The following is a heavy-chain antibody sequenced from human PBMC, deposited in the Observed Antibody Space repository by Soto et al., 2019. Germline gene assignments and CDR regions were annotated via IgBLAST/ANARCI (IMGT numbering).Heavy chain of an antibody. V-gene: IGHV1-3*01. J-gene: IGHJ6*02. CDR2: MNANNGNT. CDR3: ARSQQLVRGRAGYYYGMDV. Sequence: ASVKVSCKASGYTFTSYDINWVRQATGQGLEWMGWMNANNGNTKYSQKFQGRVTITRDTSASTAYMELSSLRSEDTAVYYCARSQQLVRGRAGYYYGMDVWGQGTTVTVSS. D-gene: IGHD6-13*01. CDR1: GYTFTSYD.